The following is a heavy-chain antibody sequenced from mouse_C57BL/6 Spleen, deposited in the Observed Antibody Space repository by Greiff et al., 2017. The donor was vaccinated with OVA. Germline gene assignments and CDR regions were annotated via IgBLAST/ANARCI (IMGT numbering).Heavy chain of an antibody. Sequence: DVQLVESGGDLVKPGGSLKLSCAASGFTFSSYGMSWVRQTPDKRLEWVATISSGGSYTYYPDSVKGRFTISRDNAKNTLYLQMSSLKSEDTAMYYCARDSYYGSSPFAYWGQGTLVTVSA. CDR1: GFTFSSYG. J-gene: IGHJ3*01. V-gene: IGHV5-6*01. CDR2: ISSGGSYT. CDR3: ARDSYYGSSPFAY. D-gene: IGHD1-1*01.